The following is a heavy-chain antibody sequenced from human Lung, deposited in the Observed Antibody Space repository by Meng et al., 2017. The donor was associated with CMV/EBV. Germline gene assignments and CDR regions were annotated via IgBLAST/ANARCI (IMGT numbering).Heavy chain of an antibody. CDR1: GYTCTGYY. J-gene: IGHJ4*02. Sequence: VQLVQSGSELKKPWAPVKVSCKASGYTCTGYYMHWLRQAPGQGLEWVGRITPSSGGTTYAQKFQGRVTMTRDTSISTAYMELSSLRSDDAAIYYCVRANLGSADYWGQGTLVTVSS. CDR3: VRANLGSADY. D-gene: IGHD7-27*01. CDR2: ITPSSGGT. V-gene: IGHV1-2*06.